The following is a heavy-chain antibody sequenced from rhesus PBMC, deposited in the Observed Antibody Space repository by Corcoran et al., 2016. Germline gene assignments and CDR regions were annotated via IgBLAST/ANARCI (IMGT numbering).Heavy chain of an antibody. J-gene: IGHJ5-1*01. V-gene: IGHV4-127*01. Sequence: QVQLQESGPGLVKPSETLSLTCAVSGYSISSGYGWGWIRQPPGKGLEWIGLIYGGSGGTYYNPSLKSRVNVSKDPSKTQFSLKLSSVTAADTAVYYCARDSPGNRFDVWGPGVLVTVSS. CDR2: IYGGSGGT. CDR3: ARDSPGNRFDV. CDR1: GYSISSGYG.